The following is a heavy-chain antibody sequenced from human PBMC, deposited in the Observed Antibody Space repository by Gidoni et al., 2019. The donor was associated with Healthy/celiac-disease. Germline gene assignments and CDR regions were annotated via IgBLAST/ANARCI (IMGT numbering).Heavy chain of an antibody. J-gene: IGHJ4*02. D-gene: IGHD6-13*01. V-gene: IGHV4-59*01. CDR1: GGSISSYY. Sequence: QVQLQESGPGLVKPSETLSLTCTVSGGSISSYYWSWIRQPPGKGLEWIGYIYYSGSTNYNPSLKSRVTISVDTSKNQFSLKLSSVTAADTAVYYCARAGSSSLYYFDYWGQGTLVTVSS. CDR2: IYYSGST. CDR3: ARAGSSSLYYFDY.